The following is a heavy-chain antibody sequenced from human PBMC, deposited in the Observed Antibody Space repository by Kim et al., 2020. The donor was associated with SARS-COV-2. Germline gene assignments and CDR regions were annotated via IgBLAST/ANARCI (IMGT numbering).Heavy chain of an antibody. CDR3: LLRFLTGGMDV. D-gene: IGHD3-3*01. V-gene: IGHV3-23*01. CDR2: ITGTGGST. J-gene: IGHJ6*02. Sequence: GGSLRLSCAASGFTFSTYVMSWVRQAPGKGLEWVSAITGTGGSTYYADSVKRRFIISRDNSKNTLYLQMNSLRVEDTAVYYCLLRFLTGGMDVWGQGTTVTVSS. CDR1: GFTFSTYV.